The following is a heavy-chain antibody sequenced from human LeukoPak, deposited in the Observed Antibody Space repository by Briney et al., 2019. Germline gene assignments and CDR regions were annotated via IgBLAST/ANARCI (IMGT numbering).Heavy chain of an antibody. CDR3: AKVHPRAYYDTPPDC. CDR2: ISSNGGTT. CDR1: GFTFSSYA. Sequence: GGSLRLSCAASGFTFSSYAMHWVRQAPGKGLEYVSAISSNGGTTYYANSVKGRFTISRDNSKNTLYLQMGSLRAEDMAVYYCAKVHPRAYYDTPPDCWGQGTLVTVSS. D-gene: IGHD3-22*01. V-gene: IGHV3-64*01. J-gene: IGHJ4*02.